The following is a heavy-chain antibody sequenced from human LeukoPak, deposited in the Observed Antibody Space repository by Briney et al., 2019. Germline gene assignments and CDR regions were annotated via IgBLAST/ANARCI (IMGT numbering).Heavy chain of an antibody. CDR2: IYYSGST. Sequence: SETLSLTCAVSGGSISSSSYYWGWIRQPPGKGLEWIGSIYYSGSTYYNPSLKSRVTISVDTSKNQFSLKLSSVTAADTAVYYCAVNGSRGYFDYWGQGTLVTVSS. D-gene: IGHD3-10*01. CDR1: GGSISSSSYY. CDR3: AVNGSRGYFDY. J-gene: IGHJ4*02. V-gene: IGHV4-39*07.